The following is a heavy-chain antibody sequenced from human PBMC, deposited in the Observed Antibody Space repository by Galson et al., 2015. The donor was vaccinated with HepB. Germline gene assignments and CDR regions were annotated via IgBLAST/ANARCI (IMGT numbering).Heavy chain of an antibody. CDR1: GFTFSSYG. CDR3: ARGSGYSYGYPFDY. D-gene: IGHD5-18*01. J-gene: IGHJ4*02. Sequence: SLRLSCAASGFTFSSYGMSWVRQAPGKGLEWVSGVSGSGGSTDYADSVKGRITISRDNSKNTLYLQMTSLRVEDTAVYYCARGSGYSYGYPFDYWGQGSLVTVSS. V-gene: IGHV3-23*01. CDR2: VSGSGGST.